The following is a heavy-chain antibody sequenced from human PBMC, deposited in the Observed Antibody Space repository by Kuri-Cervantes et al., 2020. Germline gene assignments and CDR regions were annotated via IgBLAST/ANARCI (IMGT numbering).Heavy chain of an antibody. Sequence: SVKVSCKASGGTFSSYAISWVRQAPGQGLEWMGGIIPIFGTANYAQKFQGRVTITADESTSTAYMELSSLRPEDTAVYYCARDSSGWENYYYYGMDVWGQGTTVTVSS. CDR1: GGTFSSYA. CDR3: ARDSSGWENYYYYGMDV. CDR2: IIPIFGTA. D-gene: IGHD6-19*01. V-gene: IGHV1-69*13. J-gene: IGHJ6*02.